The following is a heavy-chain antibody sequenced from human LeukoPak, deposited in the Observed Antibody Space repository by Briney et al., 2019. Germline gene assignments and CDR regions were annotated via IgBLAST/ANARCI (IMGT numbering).Heavy chain of an antibody. Sequence: ASVNVSCKTSGYTFTGYYMHWVRQAPGQGLEWMGWINPNSGGTDYAQKFQGRVTMTRDTSISTAYMELGRLTSDDSAVYYCATDGYYYGSGTYPNYWGQGTLVTISS. J-gene: IGHJ4*02. CDR2: INPNSGGT. V-gene: IGHV1-2*02. D-gene: IGHD3-10*01. CDR3: ATDGYYYGSGTYPNY. CDR1: GYTFTGYY.